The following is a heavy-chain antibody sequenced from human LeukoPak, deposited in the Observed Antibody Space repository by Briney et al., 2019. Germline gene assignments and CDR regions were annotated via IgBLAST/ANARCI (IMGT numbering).Heavy chain of an antibody. V-gene: IGHV3-7*01. Sequence: GGSLRLSCAASGFTFSSYWVSWVRQAPGKGLEWVANIKQDGSEKYYVDSVKGRFTISRDNAKNSLYPQMNSLRAEDTAVYYCASENYDYVWGSYRLDYWGQGTLVTVSS. CDR2: IKQDGSEK. D-gene: IGHD3-16*02. CDR1: GFTFSSYW. J-gene: IGHJ4*02. CDR3: ASENYDYVWGSYRLDY.